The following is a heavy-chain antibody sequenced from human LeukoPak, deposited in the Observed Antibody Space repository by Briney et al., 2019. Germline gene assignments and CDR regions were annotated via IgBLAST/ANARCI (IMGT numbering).Heavy chain of an antibody. Sequence: GGSLRLSCAASGFSFTSYAMSWVRQAPGKGLEWVANIKQDGSEKYYVDSVKGRFTISRDNAKNSLYLQMNSLRAEDTAVYYCARESYYYDTSDYWGQGTLVTVSS. V-gene: IGHV3-7*01. CDR3: ARESYYYDTSDY. D-gene: IGHD3-22*01. J-gene: IGHJ4*02. CDR2: IKQDGSEK. CDR1: GFSFTSYA.